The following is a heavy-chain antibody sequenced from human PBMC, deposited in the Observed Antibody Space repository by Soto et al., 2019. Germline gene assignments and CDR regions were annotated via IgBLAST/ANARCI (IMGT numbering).Heavy chain of an antibody. V-gene: IGHV4-59*01. J-gene: IGHJ4*02. CDR3: ARGTYSSSFDY. Sequence: SETLSLTCTVSGGSISSYYWSWIRQPPGKGLEWIGYIYYSGSTNYNPSLKSRVTISVDTSKNQFSLKLSSVTAADTAVYYCARGTYSSSFDYWGQGTLVTVSS. CDR2: IYYSGST. CDR1: GGSISSYY. D-gene: IGHD6-6*01.